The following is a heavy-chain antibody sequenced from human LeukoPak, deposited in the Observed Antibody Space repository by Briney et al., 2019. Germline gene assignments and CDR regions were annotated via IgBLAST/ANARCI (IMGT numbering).Heavy chain of an antibody. D-gene: IGHD6-13*01. J-gene: IGHJ4*02. CDR2: ISGSGGST. CDR3: ARAWSSSWSEFDY. V-gene: IGHV3-23*01. Sequence: GGSLRLSXAASGFTFSSYAMSWVRQAPGKGLEWVSAISGSGGSTYYADSVKGRFTISRDNSKNTLYLQMNSLRAEDTAVYYCARAWSSSWSEFDYWGQGTLVTVSS. CDR1: GFTFSSYA.